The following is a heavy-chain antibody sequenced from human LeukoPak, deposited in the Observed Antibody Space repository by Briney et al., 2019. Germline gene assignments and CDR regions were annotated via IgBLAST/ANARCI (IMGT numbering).Heavy chain of an antibody. CDR2: IYYSGST. CDR3: ARHLARAGYMDV. CDR1: GGSISSSSYY. J-gene: IGHJ6*03. V-gene: IGHV4-39*01. Sequence: SETLSLTCTVSGGSISSSSYYWGWIRQPPGKGLEWIGSIYYSGSTYYNPSLKSRVTISVDTSKNQFSLKLSSVTAADTAVYYCARHLARAGYMDVWGKGTTVTISS.